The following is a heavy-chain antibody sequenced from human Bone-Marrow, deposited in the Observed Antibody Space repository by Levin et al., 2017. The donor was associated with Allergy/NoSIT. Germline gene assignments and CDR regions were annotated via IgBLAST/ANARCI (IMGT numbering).Heavy chain of an antibody. CDR2: INHSGST. CDR1: GGSFSGYY. V-gene: IGHV4-34*01. J-gene: IGHJ5*02. CDR3: ARARRGVYSSRTYNWFDP. Sequence: SETLSLTCAVYGGSFSGYYWSWIRQPPGKGLEWIGEINHSGSTNYNPSLKSRVTISVDTSKNQFSLKLSSVTAADTAVYYCARARRGVYSSRTYNWFDPWGQGTLVTVSS. D-gene: IGHD6-13*01.